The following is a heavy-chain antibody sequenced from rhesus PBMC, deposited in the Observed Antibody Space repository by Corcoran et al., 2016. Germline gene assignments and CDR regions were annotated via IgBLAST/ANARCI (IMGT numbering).Heavy chain of an antibody. CDR2: HYGSRWGT. CDR3: ARERRGDITMFGLAS. D-gene: IGHD3-3*01. Sequence: QVQLQESGPGLVKPSETLSLTCAVSGGSISDDYYWSWIRQPPGKGLEWIWYHYGSRWGTNNNPSPRNRVTISKGPSKNQVSLKLSSVTAADTAVYCCARERRGDITMFGLASWGQGVLVTVSS. CDR1: GGSISDDYY. V-gene: IGHV4-106*01. J-gene: IGHJ4*01.